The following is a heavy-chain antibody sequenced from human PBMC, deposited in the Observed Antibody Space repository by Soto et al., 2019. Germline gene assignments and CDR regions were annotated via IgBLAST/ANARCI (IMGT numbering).Heavy chain of an antibody. CDR1: GFSFSSFA. V-gene: IGHV3-48*03. Sequence: GALRLSCEASGFSFSSFAMNWVRQAPGRGLEWVSYISDDGASIYYADSLKGRFTISRDNAKNSLSLQMNNLRAEDTAVYYCARENSVQAWLHHFDHWGLGTLVTVSS. CDR3: ARENSVQAWLHHFDH. CDR2: ISDDGASI. D-gene: IGHD3-22*01. J-gene: IGHJ4*02.